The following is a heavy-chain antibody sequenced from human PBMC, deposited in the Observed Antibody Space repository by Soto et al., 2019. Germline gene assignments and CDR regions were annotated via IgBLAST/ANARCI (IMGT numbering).Heavy chain of an antibody. CDR3: ARPIVGATYYYYYGMDV. V-gene: IGHV1-69*12. J-gene: IGHJ6*02. CDR1: GGTFSSYA. CDR2: IIPIFGTA. Sequence: QVQLVQSGAEVKKPGSSVKVSCKASGGTFSSYAISWVRQAPGQGLEWMGGIIPIFGTANYAQKFQGRVTITADESTSTAYMELSSLRSEDTAVYYCARPIVGATYYYYYGMDVWGQGTTVTVSS. D-gene: IGHD1-26*01.